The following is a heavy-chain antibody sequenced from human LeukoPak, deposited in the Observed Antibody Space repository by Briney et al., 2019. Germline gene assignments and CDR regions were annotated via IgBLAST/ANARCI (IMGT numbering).Heavy chain of an antibody. Sequence: SETLSLTCAVYGGSFSTYYGTWIRQSPGKGLEWIGEINHNGDTNYNPSLKSRVTISVDTSKNQFSLRLHSVTAADTAVYYCVAWNSVSTGYFFWGQGTLVTVSS. CDR1: GGSFSTYY. V-gene: IGHV4-34*01. D-gene: IGHD1-7*01. CDR3: VAWNSVSTGYFF. CDR2: INHNGDT. J-gene: IGHJ4*02.